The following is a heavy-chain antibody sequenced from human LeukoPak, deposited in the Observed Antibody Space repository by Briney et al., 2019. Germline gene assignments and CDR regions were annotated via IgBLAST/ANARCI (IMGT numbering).Heavy chain of an antibody. D-gene: IGHD2-21*01. CDR2: IWYDGSNK. J-gene: IGHJ6*02. V-gene: IGHV3-33*01. CDR3: ARSRRIRRDYYYGMDV. Sequence: GGSLRLSCAASGFTFSSYGMHWVRQAPGKGLEWVAVIWYDGSNKYYADSVKGRFTISRDNSKNTLYLQMNSLRAEDTAVYYCARSRRIRRDYYYGMDVWGQGTTVTVSS. CDR1: GFTFSSYG.